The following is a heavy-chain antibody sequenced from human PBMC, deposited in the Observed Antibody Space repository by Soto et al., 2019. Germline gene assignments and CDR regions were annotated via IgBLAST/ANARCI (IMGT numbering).Heavy chain of an antibody. D-gene: IGHD2-2*02. CDR3: TRVKVPAAIVGAVDL. J-gene: IGHJ3*01. CDR2: INPSKGAT. Sequence: ASEKVSCKASGSNGCNYGITWGRKAHGQGLEQLGWINPSKGATNSAARFQDRLTMTTDASTRIAYRELRILTSEDTAAFYCTRVKVPAAIVGAVDLWGQGTGVA. V-gene: IGHV1-18*01. CDR1: GSNGCNYG.